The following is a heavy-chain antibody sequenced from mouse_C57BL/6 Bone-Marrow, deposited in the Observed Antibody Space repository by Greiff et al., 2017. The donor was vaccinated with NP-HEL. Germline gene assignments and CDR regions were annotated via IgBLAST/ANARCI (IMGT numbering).Heavy chain of an antibody. J-gene: IGHJ2*01. Sequence: QVHVKQSGAELARPGASVKLSCKASGYTFTSYGISWVKQRTGQGLEWIGEIYPRSGNTYYNEKFKGKATLTADKSSSTAYMELRSLTSEDSAVYFCAPYYYGFDYWGQGTTLTVSS. V-gene: IGHV1-81*01. D-gene: IGHD1-1*01. CDR1: GYTFTSYG. CDR2: IYPRSGNT. CDR3: APYYYGFDY.